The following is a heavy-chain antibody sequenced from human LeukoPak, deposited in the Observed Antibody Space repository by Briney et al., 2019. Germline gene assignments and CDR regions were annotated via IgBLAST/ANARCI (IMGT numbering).Heavy chain of an antibody. CDR3: AIPRDSGSYFDY. V-gene: IGHV3-23*01. Sequence: GGSLRLSCAASGFTFSSYAMSWVRQAPGKGLEWVSAIGGSGGSTYYADSVKGRFTISRDNSKNTLYLQMNSLRAEDTAVYYCAIPRDSGSYFDYWGQGTLVTVSS. D-gene: IGHD1-26*01. J-gene: IGHJ4*02. CDR2: IGGSGGST. CDR1: GFTFSSYA.